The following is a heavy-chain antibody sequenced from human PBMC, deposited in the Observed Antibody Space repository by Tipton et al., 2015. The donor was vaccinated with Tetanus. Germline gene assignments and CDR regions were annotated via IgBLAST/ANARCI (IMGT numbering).Heavy chain of an antibody. Sequence: TLSLTCTLSGGSISSYYCNWIRQSPGKGLEWIGYIHYTEGTRYNPSLKSRVTISMDTSQKQFSLRLSSVTAADTAVYYCARPSRRYGDYLYWGQGTLVTVSS. D-gene: IGHD4-17*01. V-gene: IGHV4-59*01. J-gene: IGHJ4*02. CDR1: GGSISSYY. CDR3: ARPSRRYGDYLY. CDR2: IHYTEGT.